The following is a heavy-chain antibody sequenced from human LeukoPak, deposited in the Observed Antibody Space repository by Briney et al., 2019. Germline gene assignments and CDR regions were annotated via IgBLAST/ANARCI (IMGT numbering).Heavy chain of an antibody. CDR2: IYSGGST. CDR3: ARDLRYSSSWYLAYYMDV. CDR1: GFTVSSNY. D-gene: IGHD6-13*01. J-gene: IGHJ6*03. V-gene: IGHV3-66*02. Sequence: RGSLKLSCAASGFTVSSNYMSWVRQAPGKGLEWVSVIYSGGSTYYADSVKGRFTISRDNSKNTLYLQMNSLRAEDTAVYYCARDLRYSSSWYLAYYMDVWGKGTTVTVSS.